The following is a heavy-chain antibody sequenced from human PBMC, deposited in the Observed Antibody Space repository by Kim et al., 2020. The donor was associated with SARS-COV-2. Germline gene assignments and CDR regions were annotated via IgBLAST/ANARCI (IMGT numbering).Heavy chain of an antibody. Sequence: SVKVSCKASGGTFSSYAISWVRQAPGQGLEWMGGIIPIFGTANYAQKFQGRVTITADESTSTAYMELSSLRSEDTAVYYCAREDVEVTTGYYFDYWGQGTLVTVSS. CDR1: GGTFSSYA. CDR3: AREDVEVTTGYYFDY. J-gene: IGHJ4*02. CDR2: IIPIFGTA. V-gene: IGHV1-69*13. D-gene: IGHD4-17*01.